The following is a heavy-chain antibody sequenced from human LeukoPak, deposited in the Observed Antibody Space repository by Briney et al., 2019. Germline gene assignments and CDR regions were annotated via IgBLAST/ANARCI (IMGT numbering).Heavy chain of an antibody. Sequence: GSLRLSCAASGFTFSNYAMSWVRQAPGKGLEWVSAISGSGGSTYYADSVKGRFTISRDNSKNTLYPQMNSLRAEDTAVYYCAKCSSSSWYDYYYGMDVWGQGTTVTVSS. CDR2: ISGSGGST. V-gene: IGHV3-23*01. D-gene: IGHD6-13*01. CDR3: AKCSSSSWYDYYYGMDV. CDR1: GFTFSNYA. J-gene: IGHJ6*02.